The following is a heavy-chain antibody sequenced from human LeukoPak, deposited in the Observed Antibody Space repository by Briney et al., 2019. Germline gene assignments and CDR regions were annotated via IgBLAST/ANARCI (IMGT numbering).Heavy chain of an antibody. J-gene: IGHJ4*02. CDR2: IGVAGDT. V-gene: IGHV3-13*04. CDR1: GFTFSRYD. D-gene: IGHD6-13*01. Sequence: GGSLRLSCAASGFTFSRYDMHWVRQATGKGLEWVSAIGVAGDTYYPGSVKGRFTVSRDNAKNSLYLQMNSLRAEDTAVYYCATTSIAAAVPGCFDYWGQGTLVTVFS. CDR3: ATTSIAAAVPGCFDY.